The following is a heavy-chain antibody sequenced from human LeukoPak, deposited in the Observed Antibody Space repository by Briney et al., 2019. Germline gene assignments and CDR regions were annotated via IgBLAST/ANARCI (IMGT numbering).Heavy chain of an antibody. CDR2: IYYGGST. J-gene: IGHJ4*02. CDR3: ATDSSGYNFDY. V-gene: IGHV4-39*07. Sequence: SETLSLTCTVSGGSISDGSYYWGWIRQPPGKGLEWIASIYYGGSTYYNPSLKSRVTISVDTSKNQFSLKLNSVTAADTAVYYCATDSSGYNFDYWGQGTLVTVSS. D-gene: IGHD3-22*01. CDR1: GGSISDGSYY.